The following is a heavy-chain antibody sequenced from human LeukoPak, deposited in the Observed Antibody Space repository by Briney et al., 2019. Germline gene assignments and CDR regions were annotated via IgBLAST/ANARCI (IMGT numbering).Heavy chain of an antibody. CDR2: IYYSGST. CDR1: GGSISSTNYY. CDR3: ARERSAAAGQGYFDY. J-gene: IGHJ4*02. V-gene: IGHV4-39*02. Sequence: SETLSLTCSVSGGSISSTNYYWGWIRQPPGKGLEWIGSIYYSGSTYCNPSLKSRVTISVDTSKNQFSLKLSSVTAADTAVYYCARERSAAAGQGYFDYWGQGTLVTVSS. D-gene: IGHD6-13*01.